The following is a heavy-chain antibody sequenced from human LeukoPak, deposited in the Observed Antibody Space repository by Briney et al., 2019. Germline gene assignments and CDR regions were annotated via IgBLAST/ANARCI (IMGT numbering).Heavy chain of an antibody. D-gene: IGHD1-26*01. CDR2: INSDGSST. V-gene: IGHV3-74*01. J-gene: IGHJ4*02. Sequence: GGSLRLSCAASGFTFSSYSMNWVRQAPGKGLVWVSRINSDGSSTSYADSVKGRFTISRDNAKNALYLQMNSLRAEDTAVYYCARDPVGATSPFDYWGQGTLVTVSS. CDR1: GFTFSSYS. CDR3: ARDPVGATSPFDY.